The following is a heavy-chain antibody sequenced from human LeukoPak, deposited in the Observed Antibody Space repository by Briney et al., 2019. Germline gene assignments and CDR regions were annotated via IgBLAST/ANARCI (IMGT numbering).Heavy chain of an antibody. J-gene: IGHJ4*02. CDR2: ISSSGSTI. CDR1: GFTFSSYE. V-gene: IGHV3-48*03. Sequence: PGGSLRLSCAASGFTFSSYEMNWVRQAPGKGLEWVSYISSSGSTIYYADSVKGRFTISRDNAKNSLYLQMNSLRAEDTAVYYCAKADHYYDSSGYLDYWGQGTLVTVSS. D-gene: IGHD3-22*01. CDR3: AKADHYYDSSGYLDY.